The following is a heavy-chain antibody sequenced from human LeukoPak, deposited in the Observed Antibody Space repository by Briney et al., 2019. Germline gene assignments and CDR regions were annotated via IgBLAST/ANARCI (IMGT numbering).Heavy chain of an antibody. J-gene: IGHJ4*02. V-gene: IGHV1-2*02. CDR3: ARDWSYGYYFDY. D-gene: IGHD5-18*01. Sequence: ASVKVSCKASEYTFTGYYMHWVRQAPGQGLEWMGWINPNSGGTNYAQKFQGRVTMTRDTSISTAYMELSRLRSDDTAVYYCARDWSYGYYFDYWGQGTLVTVPS. CDR1: EYTFTGYY. CDR2: INPNSGGT.